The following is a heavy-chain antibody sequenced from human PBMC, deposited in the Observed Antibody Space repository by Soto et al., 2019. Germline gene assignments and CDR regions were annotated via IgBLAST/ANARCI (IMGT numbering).Heavy chain of an antibody. CDR3: AKVTTTVTFDY. CDR2: ISYDGSNK. V-gene: IGHV3-30*18. J-gene: IGHJ4*02. Sequence: ESGGGVVQPGRSLRLSCAASGFTFSSYGMHWVRQAPGKGLEWVAVISYDGSNKYYADSVKGRFTISRDNSKNTLYLQMNSLRAEDTAVYYCAKVTTTVTFDYWGQGTLVTVSS. D-gene: IGHD4-17*01. CDR1: GFTFSSYG.